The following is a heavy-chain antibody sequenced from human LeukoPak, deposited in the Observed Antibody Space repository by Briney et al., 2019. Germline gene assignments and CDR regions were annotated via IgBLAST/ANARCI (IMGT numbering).Heavy chain of an antibody. D-gene: IGHD3-10*01. V-gene: IGHV4-59*01. CDR1: GGSISSYY. Sequence: PSETLSLTRTVSGGSISSYYWSWIRQPPGKGLEWIGYIYYSGSTNYNPSLKSRVTISADTSKNQFSLKLSSVTAADTAVYYCARSKRITMVRGVIIFATPFDYWGQGTLVTVSS. J-gene: IGHJ4*02. CDR2: IYYSGST. CDR3: ARSKRITMVRGVIIFATPFDY.